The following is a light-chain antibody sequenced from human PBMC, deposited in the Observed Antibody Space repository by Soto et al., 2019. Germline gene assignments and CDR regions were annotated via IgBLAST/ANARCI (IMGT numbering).Light chain of an antibody. CDR3: HQRQYWPPIT. CDR1: QSVGSR. J-gene: IGKJ5*01. Sequence: DTVMTQSPVTLSVSPGERATLSCRASQSVGSRLAWYQQKPGQAPRLLIYGASNRATGIPARFSGSGSGTDFTLTISSLEPEDFAVYYCHQRQYWPPITFGQGTRLEIK. CDR2: GAS. V-gene: IGKV3-15*01.